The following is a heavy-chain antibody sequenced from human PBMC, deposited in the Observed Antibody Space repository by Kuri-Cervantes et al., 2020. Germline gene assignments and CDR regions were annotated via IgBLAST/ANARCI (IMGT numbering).Heavy chain of an antibody. D-gene: IGHD1-1*01. CDR1: GYTFTSYY. J-gene: IGHJ4*02. V-gene: IGHV1-46*01. CDR3: ARDGTGVVRDQPSDF. CDR2: INPSGGST. Sequence: ASVKVSCKASGYTFTSYYMHWVRQAPGQGLEWMGIINPSGGSTSYAQKFQGRVTMTRDTSTSTVYMELSSLRSEDTAVYYCARDGTGVVRDQPSDFWGQGTLVTVSS.